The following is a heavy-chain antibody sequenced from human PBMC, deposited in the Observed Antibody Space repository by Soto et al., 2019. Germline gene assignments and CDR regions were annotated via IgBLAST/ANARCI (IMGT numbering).Heavy chain of an antibody. D-gene: IGHD3-3*02. J-gene: IGHJ5*02. CDR3: ASPKIAFYNWFDP. CDR1: GGSISSSSYY. Sequence: TSETLYLTCTVSGGSISSSSYYWGWIRQPPGKGLEWIGSIYYSGSTYYNPSLKSRVTISVDTSKNQFSLKLSSVTAADTAVYYCASPKIAFYNWFDPWGQGTLVTVS. V-gene: IGHV4-39*01. CDR2: IYYSGST.